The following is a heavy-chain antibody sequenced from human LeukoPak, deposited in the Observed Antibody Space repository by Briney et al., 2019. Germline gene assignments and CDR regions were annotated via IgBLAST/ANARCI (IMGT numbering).Heavy chain of an antibody. J-gene: IGHJ6*03. CDR3: ARDPNYYGSRYMDV. D-gene: IGHD3-10*01. CDR1: GGSISSYY. Sequence: SETLSLTCTVSGGSISSYYWSWIRQPPGKGLEWIGYIYYSGSTNYNPSLKSRVTIPVDTSKNQFSLKLSSVTAADTAVYYCARDPNYYGSRYMDVWGKGTTVTVSS. V-gene: IGHV4-59*01. CDR2: IYYSGST.